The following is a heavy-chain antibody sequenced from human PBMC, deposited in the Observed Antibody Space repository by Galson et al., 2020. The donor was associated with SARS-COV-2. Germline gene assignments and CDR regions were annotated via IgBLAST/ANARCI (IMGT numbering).Heavy chain of an antibody. CDR2: IYPGDSDT. CDR1: GYSLTTYW. V-gene: IGHV5-51*01. D-gene: IGHD6-6*01. CDR3: ATVKREYSSSLDGRRYYQFMDV. J-gene: IGHJ6*02. Sequence: GESLKISCKDSGYSLTTYWIGWVRQMPGKGLEWMGIIYPGDSDTRYSPSFEGQVTISADKSISTAYLQWSSLKASDTAIYYCATVKREYSSSLDGRRYYQFMDVWGQGTTVTVSS.